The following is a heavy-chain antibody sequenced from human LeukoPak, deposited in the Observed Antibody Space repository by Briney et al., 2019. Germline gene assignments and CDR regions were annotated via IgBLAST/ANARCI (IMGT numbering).Heavy chain of an antibody. CDR2: IYHSGSS. Sequence: SETLSLTCSVSGYSIKSGYYWGWIRQPPRKGLEGIGNIYHSGSSFYMSSLKSRLTISVDTSKNQFSLKLISVTAADTAVYFCAVGTSYYGSEPDYWGRGSLVTVSS. V-gene: IGHV4-38-2*01. D-gene: IGHD3-10*01. CDR3: AVGTSYYGSEPDY. CDR1: GYSIKSGYY. J-gene: IGHJ4*02.